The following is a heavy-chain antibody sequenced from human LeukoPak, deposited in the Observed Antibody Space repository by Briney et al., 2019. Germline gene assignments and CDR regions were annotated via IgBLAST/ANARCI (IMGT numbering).Heavy chain of an antibody. J-gene: IGHJ6*03. CDR3: ARNSRVYATSYYYSYYMDV. CDR1: GGSFSGYY. V-gene: IGHV4-34*01. D-gene: IGHD2-8*01. Sequence: PSETLSLTSAVYGGSFSGYYWSWIRQPPGKGLEWIGEINHSGSTNYNPSLKSRVTISVDTSKNQFSLKLSSVTAADTAVYYCARNSRVYATSYYYSYYMDVWGKGTTVTVSS. CDR2: INHSGST.